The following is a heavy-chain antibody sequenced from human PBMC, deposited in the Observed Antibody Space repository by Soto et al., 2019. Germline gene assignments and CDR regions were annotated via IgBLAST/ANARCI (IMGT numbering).Heavy chain of an antibody. V-gene: IGHV3-53*02. D-gene: IGHD5-18*01. CDR3: ARDWSKFSYNYPYYYAMDA. CDR1: GFSVTNSY. CDR2: LYSSGTT. J-gene: IGHJ6*02. Sequence: EVQLVETGGGLIQPGGSLRLSCTVSGFSVTNSYINWVRQAPGKGLEWVSILYSSGTTYYEDSVRGRFTVSRDDAKNTLFLHMNSLRADDTAVYSCARDWSKFSYNYPYYYAMDAWGQGTTVTVSS.